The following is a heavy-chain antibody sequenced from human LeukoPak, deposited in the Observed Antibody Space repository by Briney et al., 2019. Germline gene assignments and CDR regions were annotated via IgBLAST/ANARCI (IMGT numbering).Heavy chain of an antibody. CDR2: ISWSSGNI. CDR1: GFTFDEYA. V-gene: IGHV3-9*01. J-gene: IGHJ3*02. D-gene: IGHD3-22*01. Sequence: GRSLRLSCAASGFTFDEYAMHWVRQAPGKGLEWVSGISWSSGNIGYADSVKGRFTVSRDNAKSSLYLQMNSLRAEDTALYYCAREPGGYYSYDAFDIWGQGTLVTVSS. CDR3: AREPGGYYSYDAFDI.